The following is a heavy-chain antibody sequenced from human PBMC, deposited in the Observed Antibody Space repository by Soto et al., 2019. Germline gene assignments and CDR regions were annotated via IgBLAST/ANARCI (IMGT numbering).Heavy chain of an antibody. CDR1: GFTFSSYA. V-gene: IGHV3-30-3*01. CDR2: ISYDGSNK. CDR3: ARDPKKHYCSSTSCYFF. D-gene: IGHD2-2*01. Sequence: GGSLRLSCAASGFTFSSYAMHWVRQAPGKGLEWVAVISYDGSNKYYADSVKGRFTISRDNSKNTLYLQMNSLRAEDTAVYYCARDPKKHYCSSTSCYFFWGQGTLVTVSS. J-gene: IGHJ4*02.